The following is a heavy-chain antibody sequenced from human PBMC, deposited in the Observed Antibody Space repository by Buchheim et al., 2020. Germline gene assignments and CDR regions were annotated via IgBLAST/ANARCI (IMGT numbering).Heavy chain of an antibody. D-gene: IGHD3-22*01. CDR2: IYYSGST. CDR1: GGSISSYY. CDR3: ARYSSYYYDLDV. Sequence: QVQLQESGPGLVKPSETLSLTCTVSGGSISSYYWSWIRQPPGKGLEWIGYIYYSGSTNHNPSLKSRVTISVDTSKNQFSLKLSSVTAADTAVYYCARYSSYYYDLDVWGQGTT. V-gene: IGHV4-59*01. J-gene: IGHJ6*02.